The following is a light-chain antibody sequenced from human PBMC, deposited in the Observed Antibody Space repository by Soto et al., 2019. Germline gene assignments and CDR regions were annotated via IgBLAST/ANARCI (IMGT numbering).Light chain of an antibody. V-gene: IGKV1-9*01. Sequence: IQLTQSPSSLSASVGDRVTITCRASQDIAIYLAWYQQKPGEAPKLLIYAASTLHGGVPSRFSGSGSATDFALTITSLQAEDFATYYCQQLRSYPSTFGGGTKVEIK. CDR1: QDIAIY. CDR2: AAS. J-gene: IGKJ4*01. CDR3: QQLRSYPST.